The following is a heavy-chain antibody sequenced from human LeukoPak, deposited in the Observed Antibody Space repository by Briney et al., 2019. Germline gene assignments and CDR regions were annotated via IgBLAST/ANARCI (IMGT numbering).Heavy chain of an antibody. Sequence: SETLSLTCAVYGGSFSGYYWSWIRQPPGKGLEWIGEIKHSGSTNYNPSLKSRVTISVDTSKNQFSLKLSSVTAADTAVYYCARGPRNYGSGSYFAYWGQGTLVTVSS. V-gene: IGHV4-34*01. J-gene: IGHJ4*02. D-gene: IGHD3-10*01. CDR1: GGSFSGYY. CDR2: IKHSGST. CDR3: ARGPRNYGSGSYFAY.